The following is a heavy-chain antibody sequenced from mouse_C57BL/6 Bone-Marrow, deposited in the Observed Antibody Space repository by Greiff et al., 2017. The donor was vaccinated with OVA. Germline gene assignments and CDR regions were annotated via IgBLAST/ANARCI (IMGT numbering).Heavy chain of an antibody. D-gene: IGHD6-1*01. CDR2: IDPADSYT. V-gene: IGHV1-59*01. Sequence: QVQLQQPGAELVRPGTSVKLSCKASGYTFTSYWMHWVKQRPGQGLEWIGVIDPADSYTNYNEKFKGKATLTVDTSSSTAYMQLSSLTSEDSAVYYCARPLMFTTLRNALAYGYRGTGVTVTS. CDR3: ARPLMFTTLRNALAY. CDR1: GYTFTSYW. J-gene: IGHJ4*01.